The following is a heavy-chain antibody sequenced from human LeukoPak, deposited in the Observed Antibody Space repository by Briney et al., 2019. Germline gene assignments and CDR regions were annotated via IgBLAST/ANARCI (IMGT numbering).Heavy chain of an antibody. J-gene: IGHJ6*02. CDR2: ISGSGGST. Sequence: GGSLRLSCAASGFTFSSYAMSWVRQAPGKGLEWVSAISGSGGSTYYADSVKGRFTISRDNSKNTLYLQMNSLRAEDTAVYYCAKDSAYDILTGYYLKGMDVWGQGTTVTVSS. V-gene: IGHV3-23*01. D-gene: IGHD3-9*01. CDR3: AKDSAYDILTGYYLKGMDV. CDR1: GFTFSSYA.